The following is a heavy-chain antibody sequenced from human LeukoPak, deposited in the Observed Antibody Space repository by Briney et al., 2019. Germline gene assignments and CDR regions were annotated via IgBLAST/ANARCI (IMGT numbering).Heavy chain of an antibody. V-gene: IGHV1-24*01. CDR2: FDPEDGET. CDR1: GYTLTELS. D-gene: IGHD2-21*01. J-gene: IGHJ4*02. Sequence: ASVKVSCKVSGYTLTELSMHWVRQAPGKGLEWRGGFDPEDGETIYAQKFQGRVTMTEDTSTDTAYMELSNLRSEDTAVYYCASSIPLSPRYCGGDCYDYWGQGTLVTVSS. CDR3: ASSIPLSPRYCGGDCYDY.